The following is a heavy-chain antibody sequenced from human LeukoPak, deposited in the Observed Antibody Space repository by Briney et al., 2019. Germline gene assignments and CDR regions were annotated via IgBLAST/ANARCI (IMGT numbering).Heavy chain of an antibody. J-gene: IGHJ5*02. CDR2: IYYSGGT. V-gene: IGHV4-59*01. CDR3: ARVLGGLWFGEFKNWFDP. CDR1: GGSISSYY. Sequence: SETLSLTCTVSGGSISSYYWSWIRQPPGKGLEWIGYIYYSGGTNYNPSLKSRVTISVDTSKNQFSLKLSSVTAADTAVYYCARVLGGLWFGEFKNWFDPWGQGTLVTVSS. D-gene: IGHD3-10*01.